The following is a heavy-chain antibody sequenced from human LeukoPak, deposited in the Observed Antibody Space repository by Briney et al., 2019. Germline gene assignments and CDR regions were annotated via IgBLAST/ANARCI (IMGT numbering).Heavy chain of an antibody. J-gene: IGHJ6*03. Sequence: SETLSLTCTVSGGSISSYYWSWIRQPPGKGLEWVGYIYYSGSTNYNPSLKRRVTISVDTSKNQFSLKLSSVTAADTAVYYCARDKKERLGFYYYFYMDVWGKGTTVTISS. D-gene: IGHD1-1*01. CDR2: IYYSGST. V-gene: IGHV4-59*12. CDR1: GGSISSYY. CDR3: ARDKKERLGFYYYFYMDV.